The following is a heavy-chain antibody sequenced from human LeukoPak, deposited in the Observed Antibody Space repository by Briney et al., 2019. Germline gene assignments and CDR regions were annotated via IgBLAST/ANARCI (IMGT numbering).Heavy chain of an antibody. V-gene: IGHV5-51*01. D-gene: IGHD2-2*01. J-gene: IGHJ4*02. CDR3: ASPGGYCSSTSCFVEPPLGY. CDR2: IYPGDSDT. Sequence: GESLMISCKGSGYSFTSYWIGWVRQMPGKGLEWMGIIYPGDSDTRYSPSFQGQVTISADKSISTAYLQWSSLKASDTAMYYCASPGGYCSSTSCFVEPPLGYWGQGTLVTVSS. CDR1: GYSFTSYW.